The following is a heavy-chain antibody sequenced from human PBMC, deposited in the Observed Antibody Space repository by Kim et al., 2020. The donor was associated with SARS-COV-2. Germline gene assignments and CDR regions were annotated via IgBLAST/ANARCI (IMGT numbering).Heavy chain of an antibody. CDR2: ISSSSSYI. V-gene: IGHV3-21*01. CDR1: GFTFSSYS. Sequence: GGSLRLSCAASGFTFSSYSMNWVRQAPGKGLEWVSSISSSSSYIYYADSVKGRFTISRDNAKNSLYLQMNSLRAEDTAVYYCASLGYCSGGSCYSKNKVDVWGQGTTVTVSS. J-gene: IGHJ6*02. CDR3: ASLGYCSGGSCYSKNKVDV. D-gene: IGHD2-15*01.